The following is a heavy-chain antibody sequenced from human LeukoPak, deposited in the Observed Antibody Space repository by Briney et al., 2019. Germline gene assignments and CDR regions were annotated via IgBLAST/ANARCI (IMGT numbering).Heavy chain of an antibody. CDR2: LYYSGTT. J-gene: IGHJ5*02. CDR3: ARQPLLRYFGGGWFDP. CDR1: GGSISSSLYY. V-gene: IGHV4-39*01. D-gene: IGHD3-9*01. Sequence: SETLSLTCTVAGGSISSSLYYWGWIRQPPGKGLEWIGSLYYSGTTHYNVSLKTRLTMSIDTSKNQFSLKLSSVAAADTAVYYCARQPLLRYFGGGWFDPWGQGTLVTVSS.